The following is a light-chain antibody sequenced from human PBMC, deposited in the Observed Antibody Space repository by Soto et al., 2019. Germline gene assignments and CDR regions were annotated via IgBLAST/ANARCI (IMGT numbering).Light chain of an antibody. CDR1: QSITSSY. V-gene: IGKV3-20*01. CDR2: GSS. CDR3: QQYGSSPIT. Sequence: EIVLTQSPGTLSLSPGERATLSCRASQSITSSYLAWYQQRPGQAPRLLIYGSSSRATGIPDRFSGSGSGTDFTLTISRLETEDFAVYYCQQYGSSPITFGQGTRLEIK. J-gene: IGKJ5*01.